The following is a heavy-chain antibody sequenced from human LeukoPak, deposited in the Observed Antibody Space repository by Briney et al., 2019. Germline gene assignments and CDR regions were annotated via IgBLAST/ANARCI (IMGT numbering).Heavy chain of an antibody. CDR3: AKAFEYSSSSGIDY. V-gene: IGHV3-23*01. CDR2: ISGSGGST. Sequence: GGSLRLSCAASGLTFSSYAMSWVRQAPGKGLEWVSAISGSGGSTYYADSVKGRFTISRDNSKNTLYLQMNSLRAEDTAVYYCAKAFEYSSSSGIDYWGQGTLVTVSS. D-gene: IGHD6-6*01. J-gene: IGHJ4*02. CDR1: GLTFSSYA.